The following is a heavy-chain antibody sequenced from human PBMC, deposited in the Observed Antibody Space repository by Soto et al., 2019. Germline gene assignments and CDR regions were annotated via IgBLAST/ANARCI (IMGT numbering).Heavy chain of an antibody. CDR2: IIPILGIA. V-gene: IGHV1-69*02. CDR1: GGTFSSYT. J-gene: IGHJ5*02. Sequence: SVKVSCKASGGTFSSYTISWVRQAPGQGLEWMGRIIPILGIANYAQKFQGRVTITADKSTSTAYMELSSLRSEDTAVYYCARAGPIGWFDPWGQGTLVTVSS. CDR3: ARAGPIGWFDP.